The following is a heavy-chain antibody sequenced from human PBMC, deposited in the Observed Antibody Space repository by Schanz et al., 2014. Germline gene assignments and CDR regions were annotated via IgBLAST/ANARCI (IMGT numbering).Heavy chain of an antibody. CDR2: INPSGGST. Sequence: QVQLVQSGAEVKKPGASVKVSFKASGYTFTSYYMHWVRQAPGQGLECMGIINPSGGSTSYAKKFQGRATVTSDTSTSTVYMGLSGLRSEDSAVDYCARDGEAASDCDYWGQGTLVTVSS. D-gene: IGHD6-13*01. CDR3: ARDGEAASDCDY. V-gene: IGHV1-46*03. J-gene: IGHJ4*02. CDR1: GYTFTSYY.